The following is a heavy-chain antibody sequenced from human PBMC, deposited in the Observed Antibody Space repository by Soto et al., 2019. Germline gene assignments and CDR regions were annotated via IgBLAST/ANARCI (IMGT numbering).Heavy chain of an antibody. CDR1: GGSISSYY. J-gene: IGHJ4*02. D-gene: IGHD3-22*01. Sequence: SETLSLTCTVSGGSISSYYWGWIRQPPGKGLEWIGSIYYSGSTCYNPSLKSRVTISVDRSKNQFSLKLSSVTAADTAVYYCARGGVDYYDSSGYYFSPYYFDYWGQGTLVTVSS. CDR2: IYYSGST. CDR3: ARGGVDYYDSSGYYFSPYYFDY. V-gene: IGHV4-39*07.